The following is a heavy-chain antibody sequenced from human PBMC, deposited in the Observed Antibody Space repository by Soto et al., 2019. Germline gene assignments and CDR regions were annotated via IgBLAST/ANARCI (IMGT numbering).Heavy chain of an antibody. V-gene: IGHV3-43*01. Sequence: EVQLVESGGVVVQPGGSLRLSCAASGFTFDDYTMHWVRQAPGKGLEWVSLISWDGGSTYYADSVKGRFTISRDNSKNSLYLQMNSLRTEDTALYYCAKDRGYCSGGSCYIFDYWGQGTLVTVSS. CDR2: ISWDGGST. D-gene: IGHD2-15*01. J-gene: IGHJ4*02. CDR1: GFTFDDYT. CDR3: AKDRGYCSGGSCYIFDY.